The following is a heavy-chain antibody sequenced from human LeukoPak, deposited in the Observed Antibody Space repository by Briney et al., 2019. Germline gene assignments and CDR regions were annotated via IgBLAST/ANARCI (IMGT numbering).Heavy chain of an antibody. Sequence: PSETLSLTCTVSGGSLSSNSNYWGWIRQPPGRGLEWIGSVYYSGSTYYNPSLKSRATISVDPSKSQFSLKLNSVTAADTAVYFCAILGTGSSWGQGTLVTVSS. CDR2: VYYSGST. V-gene: IGHV4-39*01. D-gene: IGHD3-10*01. CDR3: AILGTGSS. J-gene: IGHJ5*02. CDR1: GGSLSSNSNY.